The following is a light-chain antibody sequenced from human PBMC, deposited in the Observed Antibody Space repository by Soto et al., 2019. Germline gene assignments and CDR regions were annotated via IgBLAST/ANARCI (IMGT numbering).Light chain of an antibody. CDR1: QSVSYY. CDR3: QQYGSSPRT. V-gene: IGKV3-20*01. Sequence: EIVLTQSPGTLSLSPGERATLSCRASQSVSYYLAWYQQKPGQAPRLLIYGASSRATGIPDRFSGSGSGTDFTLTISRLEPEDFAVYCCQQYGSSPRTFGQGTKVDIK. J-gene: IGKJ1*01. CDR2: GAS.